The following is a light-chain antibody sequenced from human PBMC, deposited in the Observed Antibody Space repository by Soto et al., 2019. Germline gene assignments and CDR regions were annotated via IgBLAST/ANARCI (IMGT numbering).Light chain of an antibody. Sequence: DIQMTQSPSTLSASVGDRVIITCRASQSVSSWLAWYQHKPGKAPTLLIYKASRLESGVPSRFSGSGSGTEFTLTISSLQPDDFATYYCQQHRNYPVTFGQGTRLEIK. CDR3: QQHRNYPVT. CDR2: KAS. V-gene: IGKV1-5*03. J-gene: IGKJ5*01. CDR1: QSVSSW.